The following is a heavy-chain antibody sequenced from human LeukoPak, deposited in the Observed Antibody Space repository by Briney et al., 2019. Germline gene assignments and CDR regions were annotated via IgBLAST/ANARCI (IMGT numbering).Heavy chain of an antibody. CDR2: IIPIFGTA. CDR3: ARSGKVVVAANNWFDP. V-gene: IGHV1-69*05. D-gene: IGHD2-15*01. CDR1: GGTFSSCA. J-gene: IGHJ5*02. Sequence: SVKVSCKASGGTFSSCAISWVRQAPGQGLEWMGRIIPIFGTANYAQKFQGRVTITTDESTSTAYMELSSLRSEDTAVYYCARSGKVVVAANNWFDPWGQGTLVTVSS.